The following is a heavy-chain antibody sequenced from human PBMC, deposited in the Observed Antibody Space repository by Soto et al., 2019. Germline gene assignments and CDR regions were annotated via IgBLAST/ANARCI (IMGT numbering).Heavy chain of an antibody. CDR1: GFTFSSFE. CDR2: IGRSGETI. V-gene: IGHV3-48*03. CDR3: ARDSRGGAARRNTFYY. D-gene: IGHD6-6*01. Sequence: PGGSLRLSCVGSGFTFSSFEMNWVRQTPGKGLEWLSYIGRSGETIYYADSVKGRFTISRDNAKSSLFLQMNGLREEETGIYYCARDSRGGAARRNTFYYWGRGTLVTVSS. J-gene: IGHJ4*02.